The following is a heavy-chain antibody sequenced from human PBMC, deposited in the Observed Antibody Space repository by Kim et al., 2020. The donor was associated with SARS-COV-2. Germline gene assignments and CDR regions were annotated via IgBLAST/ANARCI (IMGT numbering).Heavy chain of an antibody. V-gene: IGHV3-7*01. Sequence: EDGSKENYVDSVKGRFTISRDNAKNSLYLQMNSLRAEDTAVCYCLKDYPGDWGQGTLVTVSS. J-gene: IGHJ4*02. CDR3: LKDYPGD. CDR2: EDGSKE. D-gene: IGHD3-16*02.